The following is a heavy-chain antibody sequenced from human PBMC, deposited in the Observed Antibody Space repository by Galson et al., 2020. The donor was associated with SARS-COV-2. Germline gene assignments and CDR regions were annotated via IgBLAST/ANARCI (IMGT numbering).Heavy chain of an antibody. V-gene: IGHV3-30*04. CDR1: GFTFSSYA. J-gene: IGHJ1*01. CDR3: ARDLGAVAGIGGYFQY. Sequence: GGSLRLSCEASGFTFSSYAMHWVRQAPGKGLEWVAVISYDGSNQFYAASVKGRFTLSRDNSKNALYLQMNSLRPEDTALYYCARDLGAVAGIGGYFQYWGQANLVTVAS. CDR2: ISYDGSNQ. D-gene: IGHD6-19*01.